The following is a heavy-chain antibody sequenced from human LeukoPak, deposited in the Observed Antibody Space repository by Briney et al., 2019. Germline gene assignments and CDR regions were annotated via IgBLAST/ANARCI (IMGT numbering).Heavy chain of an antibody. V-gene: IGHV4-59*01. Sequence: PGTLSLTCTVSSGSISSYYTSWDRQPPGGGREWGGYIYDSGSTNYNPSLKSRVTISVDTSKNQFSLKLNSVTAADTAVYYCARESVVTPTFDVFGIWGQGTMVTVSS. CDR2: IYDSGST. CDR3: ARESVVTPTFDVFGI. D-gene: IGHD4-23*01. J-gene: IGHJ3*02. CDR1: SGSISSYY.